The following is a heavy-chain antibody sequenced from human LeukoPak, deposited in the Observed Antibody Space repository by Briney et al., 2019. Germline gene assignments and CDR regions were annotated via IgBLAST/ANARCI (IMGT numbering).Heavy chain of an antibody. CDR2: IKQDGSET. V-gene: IGHV3-7*01. CDR3: ARGGPRDGYDY. CDR1: GFTFSNYW. J-gene: IGHJ4*02. Sequence: GGSLRLSCAASGFTFSNYWMTWVRQAPGKGLEWVANIKQDGSETYYVDSVKGRFTISRDNAKNSLYLQMNSLRAEDTAVYYCARGGPRDGYDYWGQGTLVTVSS. D-gene: IGHD5-18*01.